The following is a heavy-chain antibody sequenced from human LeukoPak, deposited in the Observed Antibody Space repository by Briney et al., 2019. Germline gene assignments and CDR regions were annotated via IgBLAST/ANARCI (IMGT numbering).Heavy chain of an antibody. D-gene: IGHD2-15*01. CDR3: ARWVVAATRGQTYYFDY. CDR1: GGSISSSSYY. J-gene: IGHJ4*02. CDR2: IYYSGST. Sequence: SETLSLTCTVSGGSISSSSYYWGWIRQPPGKGLEWIGSIYYSGSTYYNPSLKSRVTISVDTSKNQFSLKLSSVTAADTAVYYCARWVVAATRGQTYYFDYWGQGTLVTVSS. V-gene: IGHV4-39*01.